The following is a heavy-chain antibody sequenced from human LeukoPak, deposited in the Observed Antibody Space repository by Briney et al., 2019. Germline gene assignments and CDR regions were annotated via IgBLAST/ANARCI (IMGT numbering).Heavy chain of an antibody. Sequence: GASVKVSCKASGYTFTSYYMHWVRQAPGQGLEWMGIINPSGGSTSYAQKFQGRVTITRDTSISTAYMELSRLRSDDTAVYYCASAPLQGGYGGNGVWGQGTLVTVSS. D-gene: IGHD4-23*01. CDR3: ASAPLQGGYGGNGV. CDR2: INPSGGST. J-gene: IGHJ4*02. V-gene: IGHV1-46*01. CDR1: GYTFTSYY.